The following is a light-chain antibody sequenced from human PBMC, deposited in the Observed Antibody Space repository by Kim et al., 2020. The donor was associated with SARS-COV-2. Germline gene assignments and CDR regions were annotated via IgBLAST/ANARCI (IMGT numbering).Light chain of an antibody. CDR3: QVWDNSSDHVV. V-gene: IGLV3-21*04. J-gene: IGLJ2*01. CDR1: NIGSKS. Sequence: APGKTARLTCGGNNIGSKSVHWYQQKPGQAPVLDIYYDSDRPSGIPERFSGSNSGNTATLTISRVEAGDEADYYCQVWDNSSDHVVFGGGTPLTVL. CDR2: YDS.